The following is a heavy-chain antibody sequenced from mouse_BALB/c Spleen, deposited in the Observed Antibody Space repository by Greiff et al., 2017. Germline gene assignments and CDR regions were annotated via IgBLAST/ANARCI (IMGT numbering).Heavy chain of an antibody. CDR3: TRSDYYGSSPAWFAY. CDR2: ISSGGSYT. CDR1: GFTFSSFG. Sequence: EVQLVESGGGLVQPGGSRKLSCAASGFTFSSFGMHWVRQAPEKGLEWVAYISSGGSYTYYPDSVKGRFTISRDNAKNTLYLQMSSLKSEDTAMYYCTRSDYYGSSPAWFAYWGQGTLVTVSA. V-gene: IGHV5-17*02. J-gene: IGHJ3*01. D-gene: IGHD1-1*01.